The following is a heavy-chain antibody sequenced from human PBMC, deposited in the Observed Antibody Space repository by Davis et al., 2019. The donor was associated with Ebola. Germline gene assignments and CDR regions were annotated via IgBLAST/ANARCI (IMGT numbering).Heavy chain of an antibody. V-gene: IGHV4-34*01. CDR3: ARTTKTNIEDSGLGYNSFDS. CDR1: GGSFSDYF. Sequence: SETLSLTCAVYGGSFSDYFWSWIRQPPEKALEWIGEISHHNGDTNYNPSLRSRVAISVDSSKNQFSLEISSVTAADTATYYCARTTKTNIEDSGLGYNSFDSWGQGVLVSVSS. CDR2: ISHHNGDT. J-gene: IGHJ5*01. D-gene: IGHD4-17*01.